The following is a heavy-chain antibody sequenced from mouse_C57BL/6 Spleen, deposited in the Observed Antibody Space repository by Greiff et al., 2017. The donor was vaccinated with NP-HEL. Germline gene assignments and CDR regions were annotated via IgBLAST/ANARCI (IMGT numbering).Heavy chain of an antibody. V-gene: IGHV1-64*01. D-gene: IGHD1-1*01. CDR3: ATSSGVADWYFDV. CDR2: IHPNSGST. J-gene: IGHJ1*03. Sequence: QVQLQQSGAELVKPGASVKLSCKASGYTFTSYWMHWVKRRPGQGLEWIGMIHPNSGSTNYNEKFKSKATLTVDKSSSTAYMQLSSLTSEDSAVYYWATSSGVADWYFDVWGTGTTVTVSS. CDR1: GYTFTSYW.